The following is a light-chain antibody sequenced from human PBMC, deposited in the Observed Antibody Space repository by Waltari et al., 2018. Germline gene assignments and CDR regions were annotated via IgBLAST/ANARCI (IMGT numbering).Light chain of an antibody. CDR2: AAS. CDR3: QKYNSDPLT. V-gene: IGKV1-27*01. J-gene: IGKJ4*01. Sequence: DIQMTQSPSSLSASVGDRVTITCRASQGISNYLAWYQQKPGNVPKLLIYAASILQPVVPSRFSGTGSGADFTLTISSLQPEDVATYYCQKYNSDPLTFGGGTKVEIK. CDR1: QGISNY.